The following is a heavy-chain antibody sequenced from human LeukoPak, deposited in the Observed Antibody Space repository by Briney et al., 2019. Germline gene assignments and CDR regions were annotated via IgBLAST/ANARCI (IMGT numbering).Heavy chain of an antibody. D-gene: IGHD3-10*01. CDR2: ITGSGVST. CDR3: AKVISIYYGSGSAYFDY. Sequence: GGSLRLSCPASGFTFSSHAMSWVRQAPGKGLEWVSSITGSGVSTNNADSVKGRFTISRDNSKNTLYLQMNSLRAEDTAVYYCAKVISIYYGSGSAYFDYWGQGTLVTVSS. CDR1: GFTFSSHA. J-gene: IGHJ4*02. V-gene: IGHV3-23*01.